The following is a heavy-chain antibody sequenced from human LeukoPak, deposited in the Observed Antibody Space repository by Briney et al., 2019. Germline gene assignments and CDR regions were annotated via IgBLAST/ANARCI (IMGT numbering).Heavy chain of an antibody. CDR2: INHSGST. D-gene: IGHD3-10*01. CDR1: GGSFSGYY. V-gene: IGHV4-34*01. CDR3: ARRQYYHNWFDP. J-gene: IGHJ5*02. Sequence: SETLSLTCAVYGGSFSGYYWSWIRQPPGKGPEWIGEINHSGSTNYNPSLKSRVTISVDTSKNQSSLTLSSVTAADTAVYYCARRQYYHNWFDPWGQGTLVTVSS.